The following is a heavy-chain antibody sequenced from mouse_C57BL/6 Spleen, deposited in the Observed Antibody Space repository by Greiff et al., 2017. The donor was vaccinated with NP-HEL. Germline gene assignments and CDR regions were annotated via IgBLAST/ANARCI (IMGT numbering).Heavy chain of an antibody. CDR2: ISSGGDYI. J-gene: IGHJ2*01. CDR1: GFTFSSYA. Sequence: EVKLVESGEGLVKPGGSLKLSCAASGFTFSSYAMSWVRQTPEQRLEWVAYISSGGDYIYYADTVKGRFTISADNARNALYLQMSSLKSEDTAMYYCTREGNWGSDYWGQGTTLTVSS. V-gene: IGHV5-9-1*02. CDR3: TREGNWGSDY. D-gene: IGHD4-1*01.